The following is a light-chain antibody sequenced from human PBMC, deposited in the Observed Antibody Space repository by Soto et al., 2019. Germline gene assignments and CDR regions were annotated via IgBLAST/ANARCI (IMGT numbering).Light chain of an antibody. V-gene: IGKV3-15*01. Sequence: EIVLTQSPATLSVSPGERATLSCRASQSVGSNLAWYQQKPGQVPRLLIYYASTRATGIPARFSGSGSGTQFTLTISSLQSEDFAVYYCQQYNNWPGTFGQGTKVDIK. CDR2: YAS. J-gene: IGKJ1*01. CDR1: QSVGSN. CDR3: QQYNNWPGT.